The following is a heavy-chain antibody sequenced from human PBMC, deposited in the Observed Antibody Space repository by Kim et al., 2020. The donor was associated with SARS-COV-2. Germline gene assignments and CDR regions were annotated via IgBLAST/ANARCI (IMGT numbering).Heavy chain of an antibody. D-gene: IGHD3-10*01. CDR3: ARDHSSITMVRGVITSPRDRIYYYYDMDV. V-gene: IGHV1-69*13. Sequence: SVKVSCKASGGTFSSYAISWVRQAPGQGLEWMGVIIPIFGTANYAQKFQGRVTITADEYTSTAYMELSSLRSEDTAVYYFARDHSSITMVRGVITSPRDRIYYYYDMDVWGQGTTVTVSS. J-gene: IGHJ6*02. CDR1: GGTFSSYA. CDR2: IIPIFGTA.